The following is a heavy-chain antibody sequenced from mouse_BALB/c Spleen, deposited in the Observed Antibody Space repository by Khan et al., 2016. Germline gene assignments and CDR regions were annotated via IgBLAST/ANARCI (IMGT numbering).Heavy chain of an antibody. D-gene: IGHD1-1*01. V-gene: IGHV4-1*02. CDR2: INPDSSTI. CDR3: ASAGYYGYLAY. Sequence: EVKLLESGGGLVQPGGSLRLSCAASGFDFSRYWMSWVRQAPGKGLEWNGEINPDSSTINYTPSLKHKFIISRDNAKNTLYLQMSKVRSEDTALYYCASAGYYGYLAYWGQGTLVTVSA. CDR1: GFDFSRYW. J-gene: IGHJ3*01.